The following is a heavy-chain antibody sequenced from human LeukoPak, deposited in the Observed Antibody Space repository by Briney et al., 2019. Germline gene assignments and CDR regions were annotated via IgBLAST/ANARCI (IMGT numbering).Heavy chain of an antibody. D-gene: IGHD3-22*01. CDR2: INRSGST. CDR3: ASRSYDSSGYFY. V-gene: IGHV4-34*01. Sequence: PSETLSLTCAVYGGSFSGYYWSWIRQPPGKGLEWIGEINRSGSTNYNPSLKSRVTISVDTSKNQFSLKLSSVTAADTAVYYCASRSYDSSGYFYWGQGTLVTVSS. J-gene: IGHJ4*02. CDR1: GGSFSGYY.